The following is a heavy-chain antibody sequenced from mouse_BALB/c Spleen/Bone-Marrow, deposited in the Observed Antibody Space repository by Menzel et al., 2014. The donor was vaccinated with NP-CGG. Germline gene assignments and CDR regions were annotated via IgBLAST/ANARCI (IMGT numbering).Heavy chain of an antibody. CDR3: ARGGVRGGYWYFDV. CDR1: GYTFSSYW. V-gene: IGHV1-9*01. CDR2: ILPGSGST. D-gene: IGHD2-14*01. Sequence: QVQLQQSGAELMKPGASVKISCKATGYTFSSYWIEWVKQRPGHGLEWIGEILPGSGSTNYNEKFKGKATFTADTSSNTASTQLSSLTSEDSAVYDCARGGVRGGYWYFDVWGAGTTVTVSS. J-gene: IGHJ1*01.